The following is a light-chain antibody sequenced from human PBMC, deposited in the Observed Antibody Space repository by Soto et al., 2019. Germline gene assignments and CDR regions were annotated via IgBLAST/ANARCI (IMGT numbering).Light chain of an antibody. CDR2: EVS. J-gene: IGLJ2*01. CDR3: SSYTNSKAYIL. Sequence: QSALTQPASVSGSPGQSITISCTGTSSDVGGYNYVSWYQQHPGKAPKLMIYEVSNRPSGISNRFSGSKSGSTASLTISGLQAEDEADYYCSSYTNSKAYILFGGGTKVTVL. V-gene: IGLV2-14*01. CDR1: SSDVGGYNY.